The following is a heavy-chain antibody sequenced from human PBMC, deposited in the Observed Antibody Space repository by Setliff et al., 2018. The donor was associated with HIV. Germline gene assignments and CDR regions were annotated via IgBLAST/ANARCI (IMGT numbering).Heavy chain of an antibody. Sequence: SETLSLTCGISGASISTNTYYWGWIRQPPRKGLEWVGSIFYSGDTYYNPSLQSRVTISVDKSKNHSSLNLDSVTAADTALYYCARGRWGHGDFYSWGQGTLVTVSS. CDR3: ARGRWGHGDFYS. V-gene: IGHV4-39*07. CDR1: GASISTNTYY. CDR2: IFYSGDT. D-gene: IGHD4-17*01. J-gene: IGHJ5*01.